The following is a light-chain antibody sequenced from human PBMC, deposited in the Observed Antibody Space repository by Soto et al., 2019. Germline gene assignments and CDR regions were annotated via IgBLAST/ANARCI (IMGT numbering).Light chain of an antibody. V-gene: IGKV3-11*01. CDR3: QRRSNWLT. Sequence: EIVLTQSTATLSLSPGERATLSCRASENVSSYLAWYQQKPGQAPRLLIYDASYRATGIPARFSGSGSGTDFAHTICRLEPEGFAVYYVQRRSNWLTFGGGTKVEIK. CDR1: ENVSSY. CDR2: DAS. J-gene: IGKJ4*02.